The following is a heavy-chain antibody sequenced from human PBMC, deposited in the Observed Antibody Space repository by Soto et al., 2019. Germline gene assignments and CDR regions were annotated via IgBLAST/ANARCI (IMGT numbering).Heavy chain of an antibody. CDR1: GFTFSSYA. V-gene: IGHV3-23*01. CDR2: ISGSGVST. D-gene: IGHD2-2*01. Sequence: EVQLLESGGGLVQPGGSLRLSCAASGFTFSSYAMSWVRQAPGKGLEWVSAISGSGVSTYYADSVKGRFTISRDNSKNTLYLQMNSLRAEDTAVYYCAKGDLVVPAAGSDYWGQGTLVTVSS. CDR3: AKGDLVVPAAGSDY. J-gene: IGHJ4*02.